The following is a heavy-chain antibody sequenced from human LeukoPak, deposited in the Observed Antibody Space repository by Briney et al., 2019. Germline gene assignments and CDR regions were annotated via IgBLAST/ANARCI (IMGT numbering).Heavy chain of an antibody. CDR2: INTYNGDT. V-gene: IGHV1-18*01. J-gene: IGHJ4*02. D-gene: IGHD2-2*01. Sequence: GASVKVSCKASGYTFTTYGINWARQAPGQGLEWVGWINTYNGDTKYTQRFQGRVTMTTDTSTTTAYMELKNLRSDDTAIYYCAKDRAAARNFDIWGQGTLVTVSS. CDR1: GYTFTTYG. CDR3: AKDRAAARNFDI.